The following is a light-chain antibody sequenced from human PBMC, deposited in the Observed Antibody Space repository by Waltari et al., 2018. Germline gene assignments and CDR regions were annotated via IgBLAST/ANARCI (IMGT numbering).Light chain of an antibody. V-gene: IGLV2-14*03. CDR1: SSDVGRYHY. CDR2: NVS. CDR3: SSYTGRDMV. Sequence: QSALTQPASVSGSPGQSITISCSGTSSDVGRYHYVSLFQQHPGEAPKLLFYNVSFRPSGVSNRFSGSKSGNTASLTISGVQTGDEADYYCSSYTGRDMVFGGGTKVTVL. J-gene: IGLJ2*01.